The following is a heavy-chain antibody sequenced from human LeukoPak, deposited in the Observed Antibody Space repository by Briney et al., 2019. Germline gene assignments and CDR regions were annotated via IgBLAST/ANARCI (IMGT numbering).Heavy chain of an antibody. CDR2: ISYDGSDK. CDR3: AKGGQHPRGQGDDY. V-gene: IGHV3-30*18. Sequence: PGGSLRLSCAASGFTFSSYGMHWVRQAPGKGLEWVAVISYDGSDKYYADSVKGRSTISRDNSKNTLYLQMNSLRAEDTAVYYCAKGGQHPRGQGDDYWGQGTLVTVSS. J-gene: IGHJ4*02. CDR1: GFTFSSYG. D-gene: IGHD2-21*01.